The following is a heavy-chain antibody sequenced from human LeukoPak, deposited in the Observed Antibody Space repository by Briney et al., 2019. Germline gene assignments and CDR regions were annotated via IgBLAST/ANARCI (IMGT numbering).Heavy chain of an antibody. Sequence: SETLSLTCTVSGGSISSYYWSWLRQPAGKGLEWIGRIYTSGSTNYNPSLKSRVTMSVDTSKNQFSLKLSSVTAADTAVYYCAREGREYDYVWGSYRRGFDYWGQGTLVTVSS. V-gene: IGHV4-4*07. CDR2: IYTSGST. CDR3: AREGREYDYVWGSYRRGFDY. CDR1: GGSISSYY. J-gene: IGHJ4*02. D-gene: IGHD3-16*02.